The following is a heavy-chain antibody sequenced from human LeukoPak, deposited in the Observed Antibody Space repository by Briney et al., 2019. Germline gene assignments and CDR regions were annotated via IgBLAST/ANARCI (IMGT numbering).Heavy chain of an antibody. V-gene: IGHV3-21*01. CDR1: GFTFSSYS. CDR3: ARDPTYYYDSSSYFDY. D-gene: IGHD3-22*01. Sequence: GGSLRLSCAASGFTFSSYSMNWVRQAPGKGLEWVSSISSSSSYIYYADSVKGRFTISRDNAKNSLYLQMNSLRAEDTAVYYCARDPTYYYDSSSYFDYWGQGTLVTVSS. J-gene: IGHJ4*02. CDR2: ISSSSSYI.